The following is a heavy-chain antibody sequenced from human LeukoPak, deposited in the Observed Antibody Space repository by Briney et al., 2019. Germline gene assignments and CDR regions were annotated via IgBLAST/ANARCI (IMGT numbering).Heavy chain of an antibody. Sequence: GGSLRLSCAASEFIFSSYAMSWVRQAPGKGLEWISRISGSGAGTYYSDSVRGRFTISRDNSKNTLYLQMNSLRAEDTAVYYCARRCGGGGSCHSFDYWGQGTLVTVSS. V-gene: IGHV3-23*01. CDR2: ISGSGAGT. CDR3: ARRCGGGGSCHSFDY. J-gene: IGHJ4*02. D-gene: IGHD2-15*01. CDR1: EFIFSSYA.